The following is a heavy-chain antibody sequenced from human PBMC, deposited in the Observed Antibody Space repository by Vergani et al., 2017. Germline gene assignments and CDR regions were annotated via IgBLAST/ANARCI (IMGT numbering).Heavy chain of an antibody. Sequence: QLQLQESGPGLVKPSETLSLTCTVSGGPISSSSYYWGWIRQPPGKGLEWIGSIYYSGSTYYNPSLKSRVTISVDTSKNTFSLKLSSVTAADTAVYYCARRGGWYYFDYWGQGTLVTVSS. J-gene: IGHJ4*02. CDR1: GGPISSSSYY. D-gene: IGHD6-19*01. V-gene: IGHV4-39*01. CDR3: ARRGGWYYFDY. CDR2: IYYSGST.